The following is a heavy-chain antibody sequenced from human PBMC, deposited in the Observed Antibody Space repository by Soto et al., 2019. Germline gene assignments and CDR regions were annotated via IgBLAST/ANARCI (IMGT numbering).Heavy chain of an antibody. D-gene: IGHD3-22*01. CDR2: IDWDDDK. J-gene: IGHJ4*02. CDR1: GFSLSPSGMC. V-gene: IGHV2-70*01. CDR3: ARIRDSYYDSSGYYYDY. Sequence: SGPTLVNPTQTLTLTCTFSGFSLSPSGMCVSWIRQPPGKALEWLALIDWDDDKYYSTSLKTRLTISKDTSKNQVVLTMTNMDPVDTATYYCARIRDSYYDSSGYYYDYWGQGTLVTVSS.